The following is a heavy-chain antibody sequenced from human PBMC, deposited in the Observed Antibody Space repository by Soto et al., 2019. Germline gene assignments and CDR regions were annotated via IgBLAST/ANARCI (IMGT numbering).Heavy chain of an antibody. Sequence: GGSLRLSCAASGFTFSSYAMSWVRQAPGEGLEWVSAISGSGTSTFYADSVKGRFTISRDSSKNTLYLQMNSLRAEDTAVYYCANDQLVGPKLNYDYWGQRTLVTVCS. J-gene: IGHJ4*02. CDR3: ANDQLVGPKLNYDY. CDR2: ISGSGTST. V-gene: IGHV3-23*01. CDR1: GFTFSSYA. D-gene: IGHD1-7*01.